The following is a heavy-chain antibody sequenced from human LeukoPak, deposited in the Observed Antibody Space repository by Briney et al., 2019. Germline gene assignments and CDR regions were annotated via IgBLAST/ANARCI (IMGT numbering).Heavy chain of an antibody. Sequence: GGSLRLSCAASGFTFSSNWMHWVRRAPGKGLVWVSQINSDGSSTNYADSVKGRFTISRDNSKNTLYLQMNSLRAEDTAVYYCARDLYYDFWSGSQGNYWGQGTLVTVSS. J-gene: IGHJ4*02. V-gene: IGHV3-74*01. CDR2: INSDGSST. CDR1: GFTFSSNW. D-gene: IGHD3-3*01. CDR3: ARDLYYDFWSGSQGNY.